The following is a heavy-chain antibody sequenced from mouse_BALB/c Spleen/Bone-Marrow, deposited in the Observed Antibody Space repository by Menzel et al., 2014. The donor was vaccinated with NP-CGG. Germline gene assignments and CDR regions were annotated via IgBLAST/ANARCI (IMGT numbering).Heavy chain of an antibody. CDR3: ARSRRNDGPMDY. V-gene: IGHV1-9*01. CDR1: GYTFSNYW. Sequence: VQLQQSGAELMKPGASVKISCKATGYTFSNYWIEWVKQRPGHGLEWIGEILPGSGSTIYNEKFKGKATFTADTSSNTAYMQLSSLTSEDSAVYYCARSRRNDGPMDYWGQGTSVTVSS. D-gene: IGHD2-14*01. J-gene: IGHJ4*01. CDR2: ILPGSGST.